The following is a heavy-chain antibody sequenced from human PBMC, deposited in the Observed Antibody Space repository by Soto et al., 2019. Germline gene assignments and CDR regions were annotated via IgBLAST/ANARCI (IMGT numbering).Heavy chain of an antibody. V-gene: IGHV3-7*01. D-gene: IGHD3-10*01. CDR3: ARKGLGYYYYYMDV. J-gene: IGHJ6*03. CDR2: IKQDGSEK. Sequence: GGSLRLSCAASGLTFSSYWMSWVRQAPGKGLEWVANIKQDGSEKYYVDSVKGRFTISRDNAKNSLYLQMNSLRAEDTAVYYCARKGLGYYYYYMDVWGKGTTVTVSS. CDR1: GLTFSSYW.